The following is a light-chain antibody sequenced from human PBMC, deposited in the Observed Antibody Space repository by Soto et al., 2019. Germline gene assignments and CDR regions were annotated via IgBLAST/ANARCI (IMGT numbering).Light chain of an antibody. V-gene: IGKV1-9*01. CDR2: AAS. CDR1: QGISSY. J-gene: IGKJ5*01. CDR3: QQLNSYPRIT. Sequence: IQLTQSPSSLSASVGDRVTITCRASQGISSYLAWYQQKPGKAPKLLIYAASTLQSGVPSRFSGSGSGTDFTLTISSLQPEEFATYYCQQLNSYPRITFGQGTRLEIK.